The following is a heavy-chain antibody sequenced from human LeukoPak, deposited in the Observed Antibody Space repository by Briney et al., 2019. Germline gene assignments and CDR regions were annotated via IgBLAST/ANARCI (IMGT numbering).Heavy chain of an antibody. CDR1: GFTFSSYA. D-gene: IGHD1-26*01. Sequence: GGSLRLSCAASGFTFSSYAMSWVRQAPGKGLEWVSAISGSGGSTYYADSVKGRFTISRDNAKNSLYLQMNNLRAGDTAVYYCARDWDQRAFDIWGQGTMVTVSS. CDR3: ARDWDQRAFDI. CDR2: ISGSGGST. J-gene: IGHJ3*02. V-gene: IGHV3-23*01.